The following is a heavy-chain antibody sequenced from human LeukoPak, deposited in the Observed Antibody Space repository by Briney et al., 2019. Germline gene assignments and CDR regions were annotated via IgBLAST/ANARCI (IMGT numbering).Heavy chain of an antibody. CDR2: INWNGDRT. V-gene: IGHV3-20*04. D-gene: IGHD1-26*01. CDR3: ARDRGSYFSYGMDV. Sequence: PGGSLRLSCAASGLTFNDYGMSWVRQAPGKGLEWVSGINWNGDRTGYADSEKGRFTISRDNAKNSLYLQMNSLRAEDTALYYCARDRGSYFSYGMDVWGQGTTVTVSS. CDR1: GLTFNDYG. J-gene: IGHJ6*02.